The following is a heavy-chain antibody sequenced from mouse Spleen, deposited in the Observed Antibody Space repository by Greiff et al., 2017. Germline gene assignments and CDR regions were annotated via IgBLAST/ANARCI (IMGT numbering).Heavy chain of an antibody. J-gene: IGHJ1*03. Sequence: EVKVVESGGGLVQPGESLKLSCESNEYEFPSHDMSWVRKTPEKRLELVAAINSDGGSTYYPDTKERRFIISRDNTKKTLYLQMSSLRSEDTALYYCARQSSYGYFDVWGTGTTVTVSS. CDR2: INSDGGST. CDR1: EYEFPSHD. D-gene: IGHD1-1*01. V-gene: IGHV5-2*01. CDR3: ARQSSYGYFDV.